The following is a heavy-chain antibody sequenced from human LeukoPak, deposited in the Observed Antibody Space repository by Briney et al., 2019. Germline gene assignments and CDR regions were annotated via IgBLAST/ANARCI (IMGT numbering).Heavy chain of an antibody. D-gene: IGHD4-17*01. V-gene: IGHV3-23*01. CDR1: GFTINIYA. J-gene: IGHJ3*01. CDR3: AKDPNGDYVGAFDG. Sequence: AGGSLRLSCAPSGFTINIYAMTWVRQAPGKGLEWVSSITVNGGGISYADSVKGRFTISRDNSKNTLYLQMNSLRAEDTAVYYCAKDPNGDYVGAFDGWDQGTRVTVSS. CDR2: ITVNGGGI.